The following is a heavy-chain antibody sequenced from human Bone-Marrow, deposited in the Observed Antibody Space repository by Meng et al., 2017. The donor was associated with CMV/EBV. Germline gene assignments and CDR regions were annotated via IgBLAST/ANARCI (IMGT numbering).Heavy chain of an antibody. V-gene: IGHV4-38-2*02. J-gene: IGHJ4*02. CDR3: ALYDFWSGYYT. Sequence: SETLSLTCTVSGYSISSGYYWGWIRQPPGKGLEWIGSIYHSGSTYYNPSLTSRVTISVDTSKNQFSLKLSSVTAADTAVYYCALYDFWSGYYTWGQGTLVTGSS. CDR1: GYSISSGYY. D-gene: IGHD3-3*01. CDR2: IYHSGST.